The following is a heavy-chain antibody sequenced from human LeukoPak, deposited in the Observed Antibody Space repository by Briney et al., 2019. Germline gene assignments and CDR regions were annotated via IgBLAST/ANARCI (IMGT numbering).Heavy chain of an antibody. CDR2: INNDGITT. Sequence: GGSLRLSCAVSGFTFSTYSMNWVRQAPGKGLVWVSRINNDGITTTYADSVKGRFTISRDNAKNTLYLQMNSLRAEDTAVYYCARETTSGSAGLDYWGQGTLVTVSS. D-gene: IGHD1-1*01. J-gene: IGHJ4*02. CDR1: GFTFSTYS. V-gene: IGHV3-74*01. CDR3: ARETTSGSAGLDY.